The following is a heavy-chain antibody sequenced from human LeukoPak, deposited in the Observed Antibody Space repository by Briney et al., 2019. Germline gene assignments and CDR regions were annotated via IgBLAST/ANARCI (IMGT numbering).Heavy chain of an antibody. CDR2: IKQDGSEK. Sequence: PGGSLRLSCAASGFTFSSYWMSWVRQAPGKGLEWVANIKQDGSEKYYVDSVKGRFTTSRDNAKNSLYLQMNSLRAEDTAVYYCARDYSSSWYYFDYWGQGTLVTVSS. CDR1: GFTFSSYW. D-gene: IGHD6-13*01. J-gene: IGHJ4*02. V-gene: IGHV3-7*01. CDR3: ARDYSSSWYYFDY.